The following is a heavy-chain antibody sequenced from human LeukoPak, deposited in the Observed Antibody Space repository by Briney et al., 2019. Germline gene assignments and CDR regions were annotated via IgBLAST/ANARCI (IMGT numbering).Heavy chain of an antibody. Sequence: GGSLRLSCEASGFSLRNAWMTWVRQAPGKGLERVGRIKSRGDGETRGYGASVKGRFFMSRDDSRATLDLQMNYLGAEDTAVYYCTTDLGITLIRGVIVSWGQGALVTVTS. V-gene: IGHV3-15*01. D-gene: IGHD3-10*01. CDR2: IKSRGDGETR. CDR3: TTDLGITLIRGVIVS. CDR1: GFSLRNAW. J-gene: IGHJ4*02.